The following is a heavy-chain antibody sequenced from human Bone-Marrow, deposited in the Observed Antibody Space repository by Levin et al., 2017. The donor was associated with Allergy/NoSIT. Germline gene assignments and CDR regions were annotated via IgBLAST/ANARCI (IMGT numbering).Heavy chain of an antibody. Sequence: LAGGSLRLSCAASGFAFRNYAMRWVRQAPGKGLEWVSTISAGGVNTSYADSVKGRFYISRDNSKNTLYLQMNSLRAEDTAIYYCAKAERYYYVSGIYYVLDYFDYWGQGTVVPVSS. CDR1: GFAFRNYA. J-gene: IGHJ4*02. D-gene: IGHD3-10*01. V-gene: IGHV3-23*01. CDR2: ISAGGVNT. CDR3: AKAERYYYVSGIYYVLDYFDY.